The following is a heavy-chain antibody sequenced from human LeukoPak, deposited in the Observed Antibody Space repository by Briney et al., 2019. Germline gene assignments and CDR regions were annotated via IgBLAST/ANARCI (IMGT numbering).Heavy chain of an antibody. CDR1: GGSISSGGYC. V-gene: IGHV4-31*03. CDR3: ARSPGNYDSSGTDY. CDR2: IYYSGST. J-gene: IGHJ4*02. D-gene: IGHD3-22*01. Sequence: SQTLSLTCTVSGGSISSGGYCWSWIRQHPGKGLEWIGYIYYSGSTYYNPSLKSRVTISVDTSKNQFSLKLSSVTAADTAVYYCARSPGNYDSSGTDYWGQGTLVTVSS.